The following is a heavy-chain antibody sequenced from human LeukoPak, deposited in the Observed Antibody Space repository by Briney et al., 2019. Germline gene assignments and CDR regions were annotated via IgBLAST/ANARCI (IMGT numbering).Heavy chain of an antibody. V-gene: IGHV3-23*01. D-gene: IGHD3-10*01. Sequence: GGSLRLSCAASGFTFSSYAMSWVRQAPGKGLEWVSAISGSGGSTYYADSVKGRFTISRENAKNSLYLQMNSLRAGDTAVYYCARGHMSPYGQGDAFDIWGQGTMVTVSS. CDR2: ISGSGGST. J-gene: IGHJ3*02. CDR1: GFTFSSYA. CDR3: ARGHMSPYGQGDAFDI.